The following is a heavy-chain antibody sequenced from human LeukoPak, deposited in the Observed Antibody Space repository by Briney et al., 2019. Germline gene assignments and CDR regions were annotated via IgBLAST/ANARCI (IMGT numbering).Heavy chain of an antibody. Sequence: PSGTLSLTCTVSGGSISSYYWGWIRQPPGKGLEWIGSIYYSGSTYYNPSLKSRVTISVDTSKNQFSLKLSSVTAADTAVYYCARHVQSEAAYYDFWSGYYGTYYYGMDVWGQGTTVTVSS. J-gene: IGHJ6*02. D-gene: IGHD3-3*01. CDR3: ARHVQSEAAYYDFWSGYYGTYYYGMDV. CDR1: GGSISSYY. V-gene: IGHV4-39*01. CDR2: IYYSGST.